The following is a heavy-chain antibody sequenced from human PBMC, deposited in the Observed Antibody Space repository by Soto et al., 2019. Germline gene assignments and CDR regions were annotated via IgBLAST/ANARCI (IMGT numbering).Heavy chain of an antibody. CDR3: AKSLSYYYDSSGYSLGY. CDR2: ISYDGSNK. V-gene: IGHV3-30*18. D-gene: IGHD3-22*01. Sequence: QVQLVESGGGVVQPGRSLRLSCAASGFTFSSYGMQWVRQAPGKGLEWVAVISYDGSNKYYADSVKGRFTISRDNSKNPLYLQMNSLRAEDTVVYYCAKSLSYYYDSSGYSLGYWGQGTLVTVSS. CDR1: GFTFSSYG. J-gene: IGHJ4*02.